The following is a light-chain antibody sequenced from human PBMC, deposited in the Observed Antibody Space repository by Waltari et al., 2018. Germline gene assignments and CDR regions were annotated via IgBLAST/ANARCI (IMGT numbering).Light chain of an antibody. V-gene: IGLV2-23*03. J-gene: IGLJ2*01. CDR2: EGS. Sequence: QSALTLPASVSGSPGQSITISCTGTSSDVGSYNLVSWYQQHPGKAPKLMIYEGSKRPSGVSNRFSGSKSGNTASLTISGLQAEDEADYYCYSYAGSNTFVFGGGTKLTVL. CDR1: SSDVGSYNL. CDR3: YSYAGSNTFV.